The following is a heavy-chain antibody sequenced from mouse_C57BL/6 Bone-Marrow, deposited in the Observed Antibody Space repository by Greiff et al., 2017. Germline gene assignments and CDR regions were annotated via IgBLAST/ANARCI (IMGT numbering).Heavy chain of an antibody. CDR3: ARLSIYYYGSTFDY. V-gene: IGHV2-9-1*01. D-gene: IGHD1-1*01. Sequence: VQLVESGPGLVAPSQSLSITCTVSGFSLTSYAISWVRQPPGKGLEWLGVIWTGGGTNYNSALKSRLSISKDNSKSQVFLKMNSLQTDDTARYYCARLSIYYYGSTFDYWGQGTTLTVSS. J-gene: IGHJ2*01. CDR2: IWTGGGT. CDR1: GFSLTSYA.